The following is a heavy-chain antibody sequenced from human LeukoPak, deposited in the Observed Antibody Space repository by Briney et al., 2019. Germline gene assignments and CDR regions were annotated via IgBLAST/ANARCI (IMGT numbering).Heavy chain of an antibody. CDR3: ARDYSGRYYFDY. J-gene: IGHJ4*02. D-gene: IGHD4-11*01. V-gene: IGHV3-30*04. CDR1: GFTFSSYA. CDR2: ISYDGSNK. Sequence: SGGSLRLSCAASGFTFSSYAMHWVRQAPGKGLEWVAVISYDGSNKYYADSVKGRFTISRDNSKNTLYLQMNSLRAEDTAVYYCARDYSGRYYFDYWGQGTLVTVSS.